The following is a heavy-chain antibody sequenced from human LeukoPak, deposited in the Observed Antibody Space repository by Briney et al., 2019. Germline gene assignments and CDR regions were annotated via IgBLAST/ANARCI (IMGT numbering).Heavy chain of an antibody. J-gene: IGHJ5*02. CDR2: ISGSGGST. CDR3: AKALRGGGNSYNWFDP. Sequence: GGSLRLSCAASGFTFSSYAMSWVRQAPGKGLEWVSAISGSGGSTYYADSVEGRFTISRDNSKNTLYLQMNSLRAEDTAVYYCAKALRGGGNSYNWFDPWGQGTLVTVSS. CDR1: GFTFSSYA. D-gene: IGHD4-23*01. V-gene: IGHV3-23*01.